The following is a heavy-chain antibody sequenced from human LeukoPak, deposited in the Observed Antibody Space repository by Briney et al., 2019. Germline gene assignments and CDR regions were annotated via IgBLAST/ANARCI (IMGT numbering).Heavy chain of an antibody. J-gene: IGHJ6*04. CDR1: GFTFSSYW. CDR3: AREIGYCSGGSCEGYYYGMDA. CDR2: INSDGSST. D-gene: IGHD2-15*01. Sequence: PGGSLRLSCAASGFTFSSYWMHWVRHAPGKGLVWVSRINSDGSSTSYADSVKGRFTISRDNAKNTLYLQMNSLRAEDTAVYYCAREIGYCSGGSCEGYYYGMDAWGKGTTVTVSS. V-gene: IGHV3-74*01.